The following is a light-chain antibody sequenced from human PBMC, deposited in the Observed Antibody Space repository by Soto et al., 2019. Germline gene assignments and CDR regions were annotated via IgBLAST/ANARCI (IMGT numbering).Light chain of an antibody. CDR1: STDFVGYNR. V-gene: IGLV2-18*02. Sequence: ALTQPPSVSGSPGQSVTISCTGTSTDFVGYNRVSWYQQPPGTAPKLMIYEVSKRPSGVPDRFSGSKSGNTASLTISGLQAADEADYYCSSYTNSMTLIVFGTGTKVTVL. CDR2: EVS. J-gene: IGLJ1*01. CDR3: SSYTNSMTLIV.